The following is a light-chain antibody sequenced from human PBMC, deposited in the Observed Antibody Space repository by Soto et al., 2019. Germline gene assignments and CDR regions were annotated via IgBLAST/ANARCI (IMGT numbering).Light chain of an antibody. CDR1: QTISSSY. Sequence: EIVLTQSPGTLSLSPGERATLSCRASQTISSSYLAWYQQKPGQAPRLLIYGASFRATGIPDRFSGSGSGTDFTLTISRLEPEDFAVYYCQQYDSSTGTFGQGTKLEIK. V-gene: IGKV3-20*01. J-gene: IGKJ2*01. CDR3: QQYDSSTGT. CDR2: GAS.